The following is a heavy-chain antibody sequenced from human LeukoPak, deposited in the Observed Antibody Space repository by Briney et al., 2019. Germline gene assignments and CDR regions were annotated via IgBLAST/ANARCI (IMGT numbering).Heavy chain of an antibody. J-gene: IGHJ4*02. D-gene: IGHD5-12*01. CDR3: ARASTRSGYDFDY. V-gene: IGHV3-23*01. CDR1: GFTFSSYG. CDR2: ISGSGVTT. Sequence: PGGTLRLSCAASGFTFSSYGMSWVRQAPGKGLEWVSTISGSGVTTYYADSVKGRFTISRDNSKNTLYLQMGSLRAEDMAVYYCARASTRSGYDFDYWGQGTLVTVSS.